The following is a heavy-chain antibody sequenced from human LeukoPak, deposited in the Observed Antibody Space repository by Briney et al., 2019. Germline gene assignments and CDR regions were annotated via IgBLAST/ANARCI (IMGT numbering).Heavy chain of an antibody. J-gene: IGHJ4*02. CDR3: AKGKYSSSSDQTFDY. V-gene: IGHV3-23*01. D-gene: IGHD6-6*01. CDR1: GFTFSSDA. Sequence: GGSLRLSCAASGFTFSSDAMSWVRQAPGKGLEWVSAISGSGGSTYYADSVKGRFTISRDNSKNTLYLQMNSLRAEDTAVYYCAKGKYSSSSDQTFDYWGQGTLVTVSS. CDR2: ISGSGGST.